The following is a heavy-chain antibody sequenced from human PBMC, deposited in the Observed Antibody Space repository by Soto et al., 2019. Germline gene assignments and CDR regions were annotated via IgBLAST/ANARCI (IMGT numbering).Heavy chain of an antibody. CDR2: IVVGSGNT. CDR1: GVTFTSSA. D-gene: IGHD5-18*01. J-gene: IGHJ6*02. Sequence: SVKVSCKASGVTFTSSAVQWVRQALGQRREWIGWIVVGSGNTNYAQKFQERVTITRDMSTSTAYMELSSLRSEDTAVYYCAAGGYSMPWALYYYGMDVWGQGTTVTVSS. CDR3: AAGGYSMPWALYYYGMDV. V-gene: IGHV1-58*01.